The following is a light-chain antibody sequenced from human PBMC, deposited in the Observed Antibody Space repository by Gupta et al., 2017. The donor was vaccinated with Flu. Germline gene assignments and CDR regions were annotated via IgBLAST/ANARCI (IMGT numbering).Light chain of an antibody. Sequence: DTLALSPGERATLTCSASQNIGSHLSWYQLKPGQAPRLLILDSFVRAAGVPARFSGGGSGKDLTLTITNVEPEDFAVYYCQQRTIWPPFTFGQWTKLEIK. CDR1: QNIGSH. CDR2: DSF. CDR3: QQRTIWPPFT. V-gene: IGKV3-11*01. J-gene: IGKJ2*01.